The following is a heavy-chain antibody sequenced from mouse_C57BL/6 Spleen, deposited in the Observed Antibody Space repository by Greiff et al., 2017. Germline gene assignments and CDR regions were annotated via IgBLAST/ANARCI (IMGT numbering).Heavy chain of an antibody. J-gene: IGHJ3*01. CDR1: GFTFSSYA. D-gene: IGHD2-4*01. Sequence: EVQLVESGGGLVKPGGSLKLSCAASGFTFSSYAMSWVRQTPEKRLEWVATISDGGSYTYYPDNVKGRFTISRDNAKNNLYLQMSHLKSEDTAMYYCAREGYYDYDGVAYWGQGTLVTVSA. CDR2: ISDGGSYT. CDR3: AREGYYDYDGVAY. V-gene: IGHV5-4*01.